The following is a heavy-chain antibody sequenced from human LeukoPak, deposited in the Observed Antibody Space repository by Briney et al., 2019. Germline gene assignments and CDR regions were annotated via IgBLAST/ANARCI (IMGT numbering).Heavy chain of an antibody. Sequence: SETLSLTCAVYGGSFSGYYWSWIRQPPGKGLEWIGEINHSGSTNHNPSLESRVTISVDTSKNQFSLKLSSVTAADTAVYYCARARRTKYCSSTSCYAFDYWGQGTLVTVSS. CDR1: GGSFSGYY. D-gene: IGHD2-2*01. CDR3: ARARRTKYCSSTSCYAFDY. CDR2: INHSGST. V-gene: IGHV4-34*01. J-gene: IGHJ4*02.